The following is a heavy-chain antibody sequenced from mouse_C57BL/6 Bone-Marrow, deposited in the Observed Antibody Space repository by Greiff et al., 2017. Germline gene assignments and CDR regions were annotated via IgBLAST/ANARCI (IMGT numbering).Heavy chain of an antibody. Sequence: VQLQQPGAELVMPGASVKLSCKASGYTFTSYWMHWVKQRPGQGLEWIGEIDPSDSYTNYNQKFKGKSTLTVDKSSSTASMQLSSLTSEDSAVYYCAREGRYYFDYWGQGTTLTVSS. J-gene: IGHJ2*01. CDR1: GYTFTSYW. CDR2: IDPSDSYT. V-gene: IGHV1-69*01. D-gene: IGHD1-1*01. CDR3: AREGRYYFDY.